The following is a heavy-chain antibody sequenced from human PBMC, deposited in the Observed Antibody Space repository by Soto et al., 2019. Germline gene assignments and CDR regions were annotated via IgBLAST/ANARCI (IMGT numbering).Heavy chain of an antibody. CDR1: GFTFSASA. V-gene: IGHV3-73*01. CDR3: TRPNVTILGVAYDAFDI. Sequence: GGLLRPPWAASGFTFSASAMHWVLQASGKGLEWVGRIRSKANSYATAYAASVKGRFTISRDDSKNTAYLQMNSLKTEDTAVYYCTRPNVTILGVAYDAFDIWGQGTMVTVSS. CDR2: IRSKANSYAT. D-gene: IGHD3-3*01. J-gene: IGHJ3*02.